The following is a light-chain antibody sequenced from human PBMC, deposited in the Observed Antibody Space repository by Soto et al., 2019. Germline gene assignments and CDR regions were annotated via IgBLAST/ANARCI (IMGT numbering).Light chain of an antibody. CDR2: CAS. CDR3: QQYGSSPT. V-gene: IGKV3-20*01. J-gene: IGKJ1*01. CDR1: QSGSSSY. Sequence: EIVLTQSPGTLSLSPGERATLSCRASQSGSSSYLAWYQQKPGQATRLLIYCASSRATGIPDRFSGSGSGTDFTLTSSRLEPEDCAVYYCQQYGSSPTFGQGTKVEIK.